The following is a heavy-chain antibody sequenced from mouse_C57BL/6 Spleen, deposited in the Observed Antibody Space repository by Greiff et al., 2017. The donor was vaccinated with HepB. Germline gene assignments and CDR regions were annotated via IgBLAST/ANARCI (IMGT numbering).Heavy chain of an antibody. J-gene: IGHJ4*01. CDR3: ARIRTTTIGYYYAMDY. CDR2: ISSGSSTI. CDR1: GFTFSDYG. Sequence: DVMLVESGGGLVKPGGSLKLSCAASGFTFSDYGMHWVRQAPEKGLEWVAYISSGSSTIYYADTVKGRFTISRDNAKNTLFLQMTSLRSEDTAMYYCARIRTTTIGYYYAMDYWGQGTSVTVSS. V-gene: IGHV5-17*01. D-gene: IGHD2-14*01.